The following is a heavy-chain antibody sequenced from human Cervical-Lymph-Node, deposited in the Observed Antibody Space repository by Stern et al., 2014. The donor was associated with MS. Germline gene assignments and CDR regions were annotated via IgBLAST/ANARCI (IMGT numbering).Heavy chain of an antibody. V-gene: IGHV4-4*07. D-gene: IGHD3-10*01. Sequence: QLQLQESGPGKVKPSETLSLTCSVSGGSISSYYCSWVRQPAGKGLEWIGRINTFGIPNFNPSLRSRLTMSVDTSKTQFSLKLKSVPAADTAVYYCARGVLGFGEFPYGMDVWGQGTTVTVSS. CDR2: INTFGIP. CDR3: ARGVLGFGEFPYGMDV. J-gene: IGHJ6*02. CDR1: GGSISSYY.